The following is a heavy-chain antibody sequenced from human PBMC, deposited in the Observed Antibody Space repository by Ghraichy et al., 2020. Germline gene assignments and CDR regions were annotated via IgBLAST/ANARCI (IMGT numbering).Heavy chain of an antibody. Sequence: ASVKVSCKASGYTFTDYFIHWVRQAPGRGLEWMGWINPNGGGTNFAQNFQGRVTMTRDTSISTAYMELSSLTSDDTAVYFCARDGDYDSVWGTYYFDHWGQGSLVTVSS. CDR3: ARDGDYDSVWGTYYFDH. CDR2: INPNGGGT. J-gene: IGHJ4*02. CDR1: GYTFTDYF. D-gene: IGHD3-16*01. V-gene: IGHV1-2*02.